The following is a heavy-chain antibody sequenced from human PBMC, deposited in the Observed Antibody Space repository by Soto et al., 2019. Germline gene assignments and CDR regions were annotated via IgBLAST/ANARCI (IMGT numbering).Heavy chain of an antibody. D-gene: IGHD5-18*01. CDR3: ARDMQLWCLDY. J-gene: IGHJ4*02. CDR1: GFTFSSYW. V-gene: IGHV3-74*01. CDR2: INSDGSTT. Sequence: GGSLRLSCAASGFTFSSYWMHWVRQAPGKGLVWVSRINSDGSTTTYADSVKGRFTISRDNAQNTLYLQMNSLRAEDTAIYYCARDMQLWCLDYWGQGTQVTVSS.